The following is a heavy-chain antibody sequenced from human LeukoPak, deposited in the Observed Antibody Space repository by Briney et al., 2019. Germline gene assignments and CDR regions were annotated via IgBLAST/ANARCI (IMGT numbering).Heavy chain of an antibody. V-gene: IGHV3-33*01. J-gene: IGHJ6*02. CDR3: ASSPGTAMVYYYYGMDV. CDR1: GFTFSSYG. CDR2: IWYDGSNK. D-gene: IGHD5-18*01. Sequence: GGSLRLSCAASGFTFSSYGMHWVRQAPGKGLEWVAVIWYDGSNKYYADSVKGRFTISRDNSKNTLYLQMNSLRAEDTAVYYCASSPGTAMVYYYYGMDVWGQGTTVTVSS.